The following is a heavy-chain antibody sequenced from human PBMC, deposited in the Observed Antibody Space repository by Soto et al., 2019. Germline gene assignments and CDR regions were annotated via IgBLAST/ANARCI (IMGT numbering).Heavy chain of an antibody. J-gene: IGHJ4*02. V-gene: IGHV4-34*01. CDR1: GGSFSGYY. Sequence: PSETLSLTCAVYGGSFSGYYWSWIRQPPGKGLEWIGEINHSGSTNYNPSLKSRVTISVDTSKKKFSLKMSSVTAADTAVYYCGRMVRGSYSGYDYRGQGPPGTASA. CDR2: INHSGST. CDR3: GRMVRGSYSGYDY. D-gene: IGHD1-26*01.